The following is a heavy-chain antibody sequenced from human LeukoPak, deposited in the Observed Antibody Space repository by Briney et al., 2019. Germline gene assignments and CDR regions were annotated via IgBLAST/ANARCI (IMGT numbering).Heavy chain of an antibody. V-gene: IGHV3-48*01. CDR2: ISSSSSTI. J-gene: IGHJ6*03. CDR3: ARGHEGYMDV. Sequence: GGSQRLSCAASGFTFSSYSMNWVRQTPGKGLEWVSYISSSSSTIYYADSVKGRFTISRDNAKNSLYLQMNSLRAEDTAVYYCARGHEGYMDVWGKGTTVTVSS. CDR1: GFTFSSYS.